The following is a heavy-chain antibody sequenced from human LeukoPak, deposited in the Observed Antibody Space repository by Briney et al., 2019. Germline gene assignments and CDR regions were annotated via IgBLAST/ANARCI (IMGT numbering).Heavy chain of an antibody. Sequence: GASVKVSCKASGYTFTSYYMHWVRQAPGQGLEWMGIINPSGGSTSYAQKFQGRVTMTRDMSTSTVYMELRSLRSDDTAVYYCARTDYGDYLYYYYYMDVWGKGTTVTISS. V-gene: IGHV1-46*01. J-gene: IGHJ6*03. CDR1: GYTFTSYY. D-gene: IGHD4-17*01. CDR2: INPSGGST. CDR3: ARTDYGDYLYYYYYMDV.